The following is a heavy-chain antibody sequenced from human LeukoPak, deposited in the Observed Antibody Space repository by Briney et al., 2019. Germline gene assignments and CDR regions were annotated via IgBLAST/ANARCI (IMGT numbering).Heavy chain of an antibody. D-gene: IGHD5-12*01. CDR2: INPSGGFT. J-gene: IGHJ4*02. CDR1: GYTFTSYY. V-gene: IGHV1-46*01. CDR3: ARAKGGSGYDLYYFDY. Sequence: ASVKVSCKASGYTFTSYYVHWVRQPPGQGLEWMGIINPSGGFTTYAQNFQGRVTMTRDTSTSTVYMELSSLRSEDTAVYYCARAKGGSGYDLYYFDYWGQGTLVTVSS.